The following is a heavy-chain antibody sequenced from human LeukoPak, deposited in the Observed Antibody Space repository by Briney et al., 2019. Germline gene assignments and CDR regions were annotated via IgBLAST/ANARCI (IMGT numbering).Heavy chain of an antibody. V-gene: IGHV1-18*01. CDR1: GYTFTSHG. Sequence: ASVTVSCKASGYTFTSHGISWVRQAPGQGLEWMGWISAYNGNTNYAQKLQGRVTMTTDTSTSTAYMELRSLRSDDTAVYYCASSGRTYYFDYWGQGTLVTVSS. CDR2: ISAYNGNT. CDR3: ASSGRTYYFDY. J-gene: IGHJ4*02. D-gene: IGHD3-10*01.